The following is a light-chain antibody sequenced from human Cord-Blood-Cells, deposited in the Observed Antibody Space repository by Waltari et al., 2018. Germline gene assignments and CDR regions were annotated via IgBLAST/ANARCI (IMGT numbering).Light chain of an antibody. Sequence: TITCRASQGISNYLAWYQQKPGKVPKLLIYAASTLQSGVPSRFSGSGSGTDFTLTISSLQPEDVATYYCQKYNSAPIFTFGPGTKVDIK. V-gene: IGKV1-27*01. CDR1: QGISNY. J-gene: IGKJ3*01. CDR3: QKYNSAPIFT. CDR2: AAS.